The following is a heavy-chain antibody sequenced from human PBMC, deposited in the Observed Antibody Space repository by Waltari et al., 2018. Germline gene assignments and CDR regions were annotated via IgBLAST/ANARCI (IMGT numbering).Heavy chain of an antibody. Sequence: QVQLQESGPGLVKPSETLSLTCTVSGGSISSYYWSWIRQPAGKGLEWIGRIYTSGSTNYNPSLKSRVTMSVDTSKNQFSRKLSSVTAADTAVYYCARDGGGETYYDFWSGYFYFDYWGQGTLVTVSS. CDR2: IYTSGST. D-gene: IGHD3-3*01. V-gene: IGHV4-4*07. J-gene: IGHJ4*02. CDR3: ARDGGGETYYDFWSGYFYFDY. CDR1: GGSISSYY.